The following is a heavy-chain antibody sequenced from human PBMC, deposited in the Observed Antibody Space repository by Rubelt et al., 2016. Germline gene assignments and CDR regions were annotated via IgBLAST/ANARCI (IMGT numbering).Heavy chain of an antibody. CDR3: ARDISGNNWFDP. CDR1: GGSISSSSYY. Sequence: VKPSETLSLTCTVSGGSISSSSYYWGWIRQPPGKGLEWIGSIYYSGNTYYNPSLKSRITISVDTSKNQFSLKLSSVTAADTAVYYCARDISGNNWFDPWGQGTLVTVSS. D-gene: IGHD4-23*01. J-gene: IGHJ5*02. CDR2: IYYSGNT. V-gene: IGHV4-39*07.